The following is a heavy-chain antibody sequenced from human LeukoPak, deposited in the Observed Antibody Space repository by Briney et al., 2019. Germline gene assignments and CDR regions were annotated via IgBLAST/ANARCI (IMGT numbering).Heavy chain of an antibody. J-gene: IGHJ3*01. CDR2: INHSGST. V-gene: IGHV4-34*01. CDR1: GGSFRGYY. D-gene: IGHD6-19*01. Sequence: SETLSPTCAVYGGSFRGYYWSWIRQPPGKGLEWIGEINHSGSTNYNPSLKSRVTISVDTSKNQFSLTLSSVTAADTAVYYCARETEKQWQYWGQGTMVTVSS. CDR3: ARETEKQWQY.